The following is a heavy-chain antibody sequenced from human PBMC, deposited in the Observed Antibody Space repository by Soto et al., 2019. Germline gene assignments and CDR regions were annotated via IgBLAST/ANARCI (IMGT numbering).Heavy chain of an antibody. D-gene: IGHD5-18*01. V-gene: IGHV3-9*01. CDR3: VRSKGGYSYGTPFDY. CDR1: GFTFDDYA. Sequence: EVQLEESGGALVQPGRSLRLSCAASGFTFDDYAMHWVRQVLGKGLEWFSSISWNSGNIGYEDSVKGRFTTSRDNAKNSLYLQMNSLRPEDTALYYCVRSKGGYSYGTPFDYWGQGTLVTVSS. CDR2: ISWNSGNI. J-gene: IGHJ4*02.